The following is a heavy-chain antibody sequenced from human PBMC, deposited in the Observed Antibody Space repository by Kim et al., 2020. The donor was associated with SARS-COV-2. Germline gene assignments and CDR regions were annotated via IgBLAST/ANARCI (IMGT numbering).Heavy chain of an antibody. CDR2: N. J-gene: IGHJ4*02. V-gene: IGHV6-1*01. D-gene: IGHD1-26*01. CDR3: ARAGIVGAPDY. Sequence: NDYAVAVKRRITINPDTSKNQFSLQLNSVTPEDTAVYYCARAGIVGAPDYWGQGTLVTVSS.